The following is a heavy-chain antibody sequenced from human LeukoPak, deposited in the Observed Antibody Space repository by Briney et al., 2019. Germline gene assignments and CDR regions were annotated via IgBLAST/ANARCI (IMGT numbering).Heavy chain of an antibody. CDR2: IDWNSAST. J-gene: IGHJ4*02. V-gene: IGHV3-9*03. D-gene: IGHD6-13*01. CDR1: GFIFVDYA. CDR3: AKVAHNSWPFYSDS. Sequence: GGSLRLSCVGSGFIFVDYAMHWVRQAPGKGLEWAAGIDWNSASTGYADSVKGRFTISRDNAKNSLYLHMNSLRVDDMALYYCAKVAHNSWPFYSDSWGQGTLVTVSS.